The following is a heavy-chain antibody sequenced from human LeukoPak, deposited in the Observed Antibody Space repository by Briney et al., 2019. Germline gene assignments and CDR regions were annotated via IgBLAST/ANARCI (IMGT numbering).Heavy chain of an antibody. V-gene: IGHV3-23*01. CDR2: VSGSGDNT. Sequence: GGSLRLSCAASGFTFSTYAISWVGQAPGKGLEWVSGVSGSGDNTYYADSVKGRFTVSRDNSKSTVYLQMNSLRVDDTAVYYCARGRLPKYYFDSWGQGTLVTVSS. CDR1: GFTFSTYA. D-gene: IGHD4-11*01. CDR3: ARGRLPKYYFDS. J-gene: IGHJ4*02.